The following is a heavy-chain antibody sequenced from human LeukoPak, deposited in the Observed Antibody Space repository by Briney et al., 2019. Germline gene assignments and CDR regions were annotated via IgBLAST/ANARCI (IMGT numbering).Heavy chain of an antibody. CDR2: ISAYNGNT. CDR3: ARDQRDVLLWFGELLPFDY. V-gene: IGHV1-18*01. Sequence: ASVKVSCKASGYTFTSYGISWVRQAPGQGLEWMGWISAYNGNTNYAQKLQGRVTMTTGTSTSTAYMELRSLRSDDTAVYYCARDQRDVLLWFGELLPFDYWGQGTLVTVSS. CDR1: GYTFTSYG. J-gene: IGHJ4*02. D-gene: IGHD3-10*01.